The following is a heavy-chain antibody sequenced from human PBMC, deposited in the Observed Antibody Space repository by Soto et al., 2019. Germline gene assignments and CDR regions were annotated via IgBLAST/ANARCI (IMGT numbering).Heavy chain of an antibody. V-gene: IGHV5-51*01. D-gene: IGHD3-3*01. Sequence: GESLKISCKGSGYIFTNYWIGWVRQMPGKGLEWMGIIYPGDSDTRYSPSFQGQVTISADNSITTAYLQWSSLKASDTAMYYCARHLHEVWRYGMDVWSQGTTVTVSS. CDR3: ARHLHEVWRYGMDV. J-gene: IGHJ6*02. CDR2: IYPGDSDT. CDR1: GYIFTNYW.